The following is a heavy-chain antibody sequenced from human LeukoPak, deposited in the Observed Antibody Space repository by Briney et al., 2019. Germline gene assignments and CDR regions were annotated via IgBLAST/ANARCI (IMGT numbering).Heavy chain of an antibody. J-gene: IGHJ4*02. CDR2: ISPGGQTT. Sequence: GGSLRLSCAASGFIFSDYHMNWLRQASGKGLEWISYISPGGQTTYFADSVKGRVTLSRDNAKKSLSLQMNSLTADDTAVYFCAVGRDIRVAGPGGYFDYWAREPWSPSPQ. CDR3: AVGRDIRVAGPGGYFDY. V-gene: IGHV3-11*01. CDR1: GFIFSDYH. D-gene: IGHD6-19*01.